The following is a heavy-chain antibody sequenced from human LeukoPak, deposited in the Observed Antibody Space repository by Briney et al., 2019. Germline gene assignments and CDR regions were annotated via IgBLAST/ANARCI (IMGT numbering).Heavy chain of an antibody. D-gene: IGHD3-9*01. V-gene: IGHV4-4*07. CDR1: GGSISSYY. Sequence: SETLSLTCTVSGGSISSYYWSWIRQPAGKGLEWIGRIYTSGSTNYNPSLKSRVTISVDTSKNQFSLKLSSVTAADTAVYYCARVFRGDILTNLYYMDVWGKGTTVTVSS. J-gene: IGHJ6*03. CDR3: ARVFRGDILTNLYYMDV. CDR2: IYTSGST.